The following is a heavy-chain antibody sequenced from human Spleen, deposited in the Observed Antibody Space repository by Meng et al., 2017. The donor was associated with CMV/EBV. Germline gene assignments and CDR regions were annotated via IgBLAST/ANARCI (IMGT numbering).Heavy chain of an antibody. V-gene: IGHV1-69*05. J-gene: IGHJ5*02. CDR2: IIPIFGTA. CDR1: GGPFSSYA. Sequence: QVQLVPPGAEGKKPGSSVHVSCKASGGPFSSYAISWVRQAPGQGLEWMGGIIPIFGTANYAQKFQGRVTMTRDTSISTAYMELSRLRSDDTAVYYCARDQGPWFDPWGQGTLVTVSS. CDR3: ARDQGPWFDP.